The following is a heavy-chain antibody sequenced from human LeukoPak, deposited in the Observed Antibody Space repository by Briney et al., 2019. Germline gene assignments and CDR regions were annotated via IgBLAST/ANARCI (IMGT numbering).Heavy chain of an antibody. D-gene: IGHD3-22*01. J-gene: IGHJ3*02. CDR2: IYHSGST. CDR1: GGSISSGGYY. CDR3: ARNYDSSGFDI. Sequence: PSETLSLTCTVSGGSISSGGYYWSWIRQPPGKGLEWIGYIYHSGSTYYNPSLKSRVTISVDRSKNQFSLKLSSVTAADTAVYYCARNYDSSGFDIWGQGTMVTVSS. V-gene: IGHV4-30-2*01.